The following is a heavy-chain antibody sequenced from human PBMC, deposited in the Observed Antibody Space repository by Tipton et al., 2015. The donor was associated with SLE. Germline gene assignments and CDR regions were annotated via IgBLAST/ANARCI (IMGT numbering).Heavy chain of an antibody. V-gene: IGHV4-30-4*01. J-gene: IGHJ4*02. CDR2: IYYSGST. Sequence: TLSLTCTVSGGSIRSGDYYWSWIRQPPGKGLEWIGYIYYSGSTNYNPSLKSRVTISVDTSKNQFSLKLSSVTAADTAVYYCARGRTYYDYDYWGQGTLVTVSS. D-gene: IGHD3-3*01. CDR1: GGSIRSGDYY. CDR3: ARGRTYYDYDY.